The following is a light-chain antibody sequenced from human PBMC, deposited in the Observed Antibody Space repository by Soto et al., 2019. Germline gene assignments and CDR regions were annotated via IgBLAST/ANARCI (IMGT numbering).Light chain of an antibody. CDR3: LLFISSATWA. V-gene: IGLV8-61*01. J-gene: IGLJ2*01. CDR1: SGSVSTSYF. Sequence: QTVVTQEPSVSVSPGGTVTITCALSSGSVSTSYFPRWYQQTPGQPPRTLIYNTGTRSSGVPDRFSCSILGNKAALTITDAQATDEAEYFCLLFISSATWAFGGRTQLTVL. CDR2: NTG.